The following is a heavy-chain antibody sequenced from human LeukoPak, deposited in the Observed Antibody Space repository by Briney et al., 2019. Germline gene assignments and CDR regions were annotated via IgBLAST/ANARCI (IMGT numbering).Heavy chain of an antibody. CDR1: GGSFSGYY. Sequence: PSETLSLTCAVYGGSFSGYYWSWIRQPPGKGLEWIGEINHSGSTNYNPSLKSRVTISVDTSKNQFSLKLSSVTAADTAVYYCARGLRSVAGAFDIWGQGTMVTVPS. CDR3: ARGLRSVAGAFDI. V-gene: IGHV4-34*01. J-gene: IGHJ3*02. CDR2: INHSGST. D-gene: IGHD3-3*01.